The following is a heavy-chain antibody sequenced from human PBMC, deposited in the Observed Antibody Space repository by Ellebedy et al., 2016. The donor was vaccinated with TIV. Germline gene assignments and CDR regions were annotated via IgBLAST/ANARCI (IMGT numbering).Heavy chain of an antibody. V-gene: IGHV4-4*02. J-gene: IGHJ4*02. D-gene: IGHD5-18*01. CDR2: IYHSGST. Sequence: MPSETLSLTCAVSGGSIRSSNWWSWVRQPPGKGLEWIGEIYHSGSTNYNPSLKSRVTISVDKSKNQFSLKLSSVTAADTAVYYCARGYPYSNNFDYWGQGTLVTVSS. CDR1: GGSIRSSNW. CDR3: ARGYPYSNNFDY.